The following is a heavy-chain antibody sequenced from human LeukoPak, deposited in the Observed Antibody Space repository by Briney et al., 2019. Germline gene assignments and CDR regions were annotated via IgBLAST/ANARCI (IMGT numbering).Heavy chain of an antibody. J-gene: IGHJ5*02. V-gene: IGHV1-18*01. Sequence: ASVKLCCKASGYTFTSYGIRCLRQAPGQWLELMGWISAYTGNTNYAQKLQGRVTMTTDTSTSTAYMELRSLRSDDTAVYYCARTYSGSYSWFDPWGQGTLVTVSS. CDR2: ISAYTGNT. CDR3: ARTYSGSYSWFDP. D-gene: IGHD1-26*01. CDR1: GYTFTSYG.